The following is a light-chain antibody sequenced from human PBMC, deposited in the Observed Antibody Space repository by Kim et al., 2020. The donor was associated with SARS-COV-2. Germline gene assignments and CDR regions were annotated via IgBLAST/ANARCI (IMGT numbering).Light chain of an antibody. CDR2: EVS. Sequence: QSALTQPPSASGSPGQSVTISCTGTSSDVGGYNYVSWYQQQPGKAPKLMIYEVSKRPSGVPDRFSGSKSGNTASLTVSGLQADDEADYYCNSYAGSNIGVFGGGTQLTVL. CDR1: SSDVGGYNY. V-gene: IGLV2-8*01. J-gene: IGLJ3*02. CDR3: NSYAGSNIGV.